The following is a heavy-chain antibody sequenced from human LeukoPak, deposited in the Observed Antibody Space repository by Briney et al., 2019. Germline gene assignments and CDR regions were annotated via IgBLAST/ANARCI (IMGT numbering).Heavy chain of an antibody. CDR1: GFTFSSCA. J-gene: IGHJ3*02. CDR2: ISGSGGST. D-gene: IGHD2-2*01. V-gene: IGHV3-23*01. Sequence: GSLRRSCAASGFTFSSCAMSWVRQAPGKGLEWVSAISGSGGSTYYADSVKGRFTISRDNSKNTLYLQMNSLRAEDTAVYYCAKDSGRTEYQLHSYAFDIWGQGTMVTASS. CDR3: AKDSGRTEYQLHSYAFDI.